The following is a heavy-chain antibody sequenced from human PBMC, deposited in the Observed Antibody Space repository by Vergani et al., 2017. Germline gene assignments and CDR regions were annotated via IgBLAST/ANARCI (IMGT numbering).Heavy chain of an antibody. J-gene: IGHJ4*02. D-gene: IGHD5-18*01. CDR3: ARGAGYGYPLFDY. CDR1: GGSISSYY. V-gene: IGHV4-59*12. CDR2: IYYSGST. Sequence: QVQLQESGPGLVKPSETLSLTCTVSGGSISSYYWSWIRQPPGKGLEWIGYIYYSGSTNYNPSLKSRVTISVDTSKNQFSLKLSSVTAADTAVYYCARGAGYGYPLFDYWGQGTLVTVSS.